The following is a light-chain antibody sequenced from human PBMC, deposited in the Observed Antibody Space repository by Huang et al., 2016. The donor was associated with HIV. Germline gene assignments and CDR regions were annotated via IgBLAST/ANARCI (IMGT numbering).Light chain of an antibody. CDR2: AAS. CDR3: LQDYSYPRT. V-gene: IGKV1-6*02. Sequence: AIQMTQSPSSLYASVGDRVTITCRASQDIRNDLDWFQQKPGKAPKLLMFAASNLQSEVPSRFSGSGSGTDFTLTISSLQPEDFATYYCLQDYSYPRTVGQGTKLEIK. CDR1: QDIRND. J-gene: IGKJ2*01.